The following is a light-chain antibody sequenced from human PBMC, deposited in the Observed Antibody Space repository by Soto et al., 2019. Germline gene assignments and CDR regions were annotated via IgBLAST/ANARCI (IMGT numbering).Light chain of an antibody. CDR2: RNN. Sequence: QSVLTPPPSASGTPGQGVTISCSGSSPKNGNKYVYWYQQLPGTAPKLLIYRNNQRPSGVPDRFSGSKSGTSASLAISGLRSEDEADYYCAAWDDSLSAFYVFGTGTRSPS. V-gene: IGLV1-47*01. J-gene: IGLJ1*01. CDR1: SPKNGNKY. CDR3: AAWDDSLSAFYV.